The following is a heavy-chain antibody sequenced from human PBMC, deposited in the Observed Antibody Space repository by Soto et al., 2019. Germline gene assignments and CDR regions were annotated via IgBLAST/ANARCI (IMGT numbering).Heavy chain of an antibody. J-gene: IGHJ3*02. CDR2: ISGSGGST. D-gene: IGHD6-19*01. Sequence: PGGSLRLSCAASGFTFSNYVMSWVRRAPGKGLEWVSAISGSGGSTYYADSVKGRFTISRDNSKNTLYLQMNSLRAEDTAVYYCAKDRRMRQWLDHAFDIWGQGTMVTVSS. CDR1: GFTFSNYV. CDR3: AKDRRMRQWLDHAFDI. V-gene: IGHV3-23*01.